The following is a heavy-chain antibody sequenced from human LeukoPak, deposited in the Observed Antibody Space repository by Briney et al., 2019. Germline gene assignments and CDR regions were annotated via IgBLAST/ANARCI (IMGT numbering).Heavy chain of an antibody. J-gene: IGHJ6*03. D-gene: IGHD3-3*01. Sequence: PSETLSLTCAVYGGSFSGYYWSWIRQPPGKGLEWIGEINHSGSTNYNPSLKSRVTISVDTSKNQFSLKLSSVTAADTAVYYCARLPALRFLEWRPSSYYYMDVWGKGTTVTVSS. V-gene: IGHV4-34*01. CDR2: INHSGST. CDR1: GGSFSGYY. CDR3: ARLPALRFLEWRPSSYYYMDV.